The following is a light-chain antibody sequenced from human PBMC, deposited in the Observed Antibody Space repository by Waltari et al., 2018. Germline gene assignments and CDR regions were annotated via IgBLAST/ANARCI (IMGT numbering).Light chain of an antibody. V-gene: IGLV1-51*01. CDR1: SSNIGNNY. J-gene: IGLJ2*01. CDR3: GTWDNSLSAVV. CDR2: DNN. Sequence: QSVLTQPPSVSAAPGQKVTISCSGSSSNIGNNYVSWYQHLPGTAPKLLIYDNNQRPSGIPDRFSCSKSGTSATLDITGLQTGDEADYYCGTWDNSLSAVVFGGGTKLTVL.